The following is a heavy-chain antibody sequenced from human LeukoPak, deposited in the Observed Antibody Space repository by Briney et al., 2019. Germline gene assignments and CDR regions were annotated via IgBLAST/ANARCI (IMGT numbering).Heavy chain of an antibody. CDR1: SDSISSGDYY. D-gene: IGHD4-17*01. Sequence: PSETLSLTCTVSSDSISSGDYYWSWIRQPAGKSLEFIGYINKNGGTYYNPPLKSRVSISIDTSKNQFSLKLTSVTAADTAVYFCAREHKSYGDYPYYFDSWGQGTLVTVSS. CDR2: INKNGGT. CDR3: AREHKSYGDYPYYFDS. V-gene: IGHV4-30-4*01. J-gene: IGHJ4*02.